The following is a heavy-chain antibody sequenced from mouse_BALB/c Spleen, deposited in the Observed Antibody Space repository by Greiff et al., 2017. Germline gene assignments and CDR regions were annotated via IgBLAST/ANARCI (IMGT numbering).Heavy chain of an antibody. CDR2: IYPGSGST. CDR1: GYTFTSYW. CDR3: ARTMILFDY. J-gene: IGHJ2*01. Sequence: QVQLQQPGAELVKPGTSVKLSCKASGYTFTSYWINWVKQRPGQGLEWIGDIYPGSGSTNYNEKFKSKATLTVDTSSSTAYMQLSSLASEDSALYYCARTMILFDYWGQGTTVTVSA. D-gene: IGHD2-4*01. V-gene: IGHV1-55*01.